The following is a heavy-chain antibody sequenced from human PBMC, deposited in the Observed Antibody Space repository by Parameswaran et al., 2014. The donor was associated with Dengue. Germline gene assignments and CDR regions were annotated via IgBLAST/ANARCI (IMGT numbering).Heavy chain of an antibody. Sequence: PGKGLEWIGSIYHSGSTYYNPSLKSRVTISVDTSKNQFSLKLSSVTAADTAVYYCARVYYYDSSGVDYWGQGTLVTVSS. D-gene: IGHD3-22*01. J-gene: IGHJ4*02. CDR2: IYHSGST. CDR3: ARVYYYDSSGVDY. V-gene: IGHV4-38-2*02.